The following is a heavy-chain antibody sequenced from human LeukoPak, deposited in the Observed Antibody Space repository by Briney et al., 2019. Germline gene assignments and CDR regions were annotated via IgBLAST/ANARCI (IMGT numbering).Heavy chain of an antibody. Sequence: APGRVPCKVSGSPLTQLSVHWGAEAPGTGVGWWGGFDPEDGKTSYAQKFQVRVTMTEDTSTDTAYMELSSLRSEDTAVYYCATSYYYGSSGYYPFDYWGQGTMVTVSS. D-gene: IGHD3-22*01. CDR1: GSPLTQLS. V-gene: IGHV1-24*01. CDR3: ATSYYYGSSGYYPFDY. J-gene: IGHJ4*02. CDR2: FDPEDGKT.